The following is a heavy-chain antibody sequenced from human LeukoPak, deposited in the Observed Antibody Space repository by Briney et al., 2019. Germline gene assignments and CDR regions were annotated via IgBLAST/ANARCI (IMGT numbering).Heavy chain of an antibody. V-gene: IGHV3-11*01. Sequence: GGSLRLSCAASGFTFSDYYMSWIRQAPGKGLEWVSYISSSGSTIYYADSVKGRFTISRDNAKNSLYLQMNSLRAEDTAVYYCARSVGGAARRLADDAFDIWGQGTMVNVSS. CDR1: GFTFSDYY. D-gene: IGHD6-6*01. CDR3: ARSVGGAARRLADDAFDI. CDR2: ISSSGSTI. J-gene: IGHJ3*02.